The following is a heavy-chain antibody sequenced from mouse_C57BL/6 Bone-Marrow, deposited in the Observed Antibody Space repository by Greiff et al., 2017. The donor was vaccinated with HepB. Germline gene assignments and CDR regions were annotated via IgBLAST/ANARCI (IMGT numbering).Heavy chain of an antibody. J-gene: IGHJ2*01. D-gene: IGHD1-1*01. CDR1: GYTFTDYE. Sequence: VKLQESGAELVRPGASVTLSCKASGYTFTDYEMPWVKQTPVHGLEWIGAIDPETGGTAYNQKFKGKAILTADKSSSTAYMELRSLTSEDSAVYYCTRGRPFITTDFDYWGQGTTLTVSS. V-gene: IGHV1-15*01. CDR3: TRGRPFITTDFDY. CDR2: IDPETGGT.